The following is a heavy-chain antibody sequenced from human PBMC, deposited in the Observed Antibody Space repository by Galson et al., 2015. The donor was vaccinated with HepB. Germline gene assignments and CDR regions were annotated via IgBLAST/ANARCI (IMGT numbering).Heavy chain of an antibody. V-gene: IGHV3-48*01. CDR3: ARELLGQWLGPRGFGY. J-gene: IGHJ4*02. CDR2: ISSSSSTI. Sequence: SLRLSCAASGFTFSSYSMNWVRQAPGKGLEWVSYISSSSSTIYYADSVKGRFTISRDNAKNSLYLQMNSLRAEDTAVYSCARELLGQWLGPRGFGYWGQGTLVTVSS. D-gene: IGHD6-19*01. CDR1: GFTFSSYS.